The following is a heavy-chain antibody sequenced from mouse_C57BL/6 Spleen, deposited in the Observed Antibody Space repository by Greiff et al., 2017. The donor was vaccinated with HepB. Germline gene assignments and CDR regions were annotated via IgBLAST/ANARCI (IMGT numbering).Heavy chain of an antibody. J-gene: IGHJ4*01. CDR1: GFTFSDYY. CDR2: INYDGSST. V-gene: IGHV5-16*01. CDR3: ARDNYDHYAMDY. Sequence: EVQLVESEGGLVQPGSSMKLSCTASGFTFSDYYMAWVRQVPEKGLEWVANINYDGSSTYYLDSLKSRFIISRDNAKNILYLQMSSLKSEDTATYYCARDNYDHYAMDYWGQGTSVTVSS. D-gene: IGHD2-4*01.